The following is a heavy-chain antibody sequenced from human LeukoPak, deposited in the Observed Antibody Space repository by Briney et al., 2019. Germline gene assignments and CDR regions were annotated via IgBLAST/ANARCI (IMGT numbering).Heavy chain of an antibody. V-gene: IGHV4-39*07. D-gene: IGHD1-14*01. CDR1: GGSISSSNYY. J-gene: IGHJ4*02. CDR3: ARGTRHFDY. Sequence: SETLSLTCIVSGGSISSSNYYWGWIRQPPGKGLEWIGTIYYTGSIYYNPSLKSRVTISVDTSKNQFSLKLSSVTAADTAVYYCARGTRHFDYWGQGTLVTVSS. CDR2: IYYTGSI.